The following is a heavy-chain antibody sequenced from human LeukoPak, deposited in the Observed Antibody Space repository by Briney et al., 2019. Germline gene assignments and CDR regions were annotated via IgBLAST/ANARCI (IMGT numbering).Heavy chain of an antibody. D-gene: IGHD2-15*01. J-gene: IGHJ4*02. Sequence: SETLSLTCTVSGGSISNYYWSWIRQPAGKGLEWIGRIYTSGSTSSNPSLKSRVTMSADMSKNQFSLKLNSVTAADTAVYYCARVRGGGIFHFDYWGQGTLVTVSS. CDR2: IYTSGST. V-gene: IGHV4-4*07. CDR3: ARVRGGGIFHFDY. CDR1: GGSISNYY.